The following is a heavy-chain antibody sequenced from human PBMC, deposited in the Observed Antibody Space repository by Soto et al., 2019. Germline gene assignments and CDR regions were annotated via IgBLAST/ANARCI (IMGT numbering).Heavy chain of an antibody. CDR3: ATTLYRSSWDIFDY. CDR1: GFTFSSYA. D-gene: IGHD6-13*01. Sequence: GGSLRLSCAASGFTFSSYAMNWVRQAPGKGLEWVSVISGSGGTTYYTDSVKGRFTISRDNSKNTLYLQMKSLRAADTAVYYCATTLYRSSWDIFDYWGQGNLVTVSS. CDR2: ISGSGGTT. J-gene: IGHJ4*02. V-gene: IGHV3-23*01.